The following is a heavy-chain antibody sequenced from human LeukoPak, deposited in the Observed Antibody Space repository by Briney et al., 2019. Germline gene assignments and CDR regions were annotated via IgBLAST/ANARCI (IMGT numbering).Heavy chain of an antibody. D-gene: IGHD1-26*01. Sequence: SATLSLTCTVSGGSISSGSYYWSWIRQPAGKGLEWIGRIYTSGSTNHNPSLKSRVTISVDTSKNQFSLKLSSVTAADTAVYYCAREVGINDYWYFDLWGRGTLVTVSS. CDR2: IYTSGST. V-gene: IGHV4-61*02. CDR1: GGSISSGSYY. CDR3: AREVGINDYWYFDL. J-gene: IGHJ2*01.